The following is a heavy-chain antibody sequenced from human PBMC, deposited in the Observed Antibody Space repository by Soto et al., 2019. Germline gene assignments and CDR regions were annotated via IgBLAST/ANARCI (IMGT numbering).Heavy chain of an antibody. Sequence: QVQLQQWGAGLLKPSETLSLTCAVYGGSFSGYYWSWIRQPPGKGLEWIGEINHSGSTNYNPSLKRRVTISVDTSKNQFSLKLSSVTAADTAVYYCARGSYSSGWYSGPPRVNFDYWGQGTLVTVSS. CDR3: ARGSYSSGWYSGPPRVNFDY. V-gene: IGHV4-34*01. J-gene: IGHJ4*02. CDR2: INHSGST. D-gene: IGHD6-19*01. CDR1: GGSFSGYY.